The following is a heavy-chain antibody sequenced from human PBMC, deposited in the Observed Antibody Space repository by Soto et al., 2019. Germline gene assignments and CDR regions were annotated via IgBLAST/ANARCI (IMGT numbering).Heavy chain of an antibody. V-gene: IGHV5-10-1*01. CDR2: IDSSNSNT. CDR3: ARHEPLKDWRAPHDRFDP. Sequence: GESLKISCKGSGYTFTSYWISWVRQMPGKGLEWMGRIDSSNSNTNYSPSFQGHVTISADKSISTAYLQWRSLKASDTAMSYCARHEPLKDWRAPHDRFDPWGGGCLVTGAS. CDR1: GYTFTSYW. J-gene: IGHJ5*02. D-gene: IGHD1-1*01.